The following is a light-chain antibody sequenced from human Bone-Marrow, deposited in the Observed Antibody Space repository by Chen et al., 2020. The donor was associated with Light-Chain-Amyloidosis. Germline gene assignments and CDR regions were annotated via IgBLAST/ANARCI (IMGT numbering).Light chain of an antibody. CDR1: SSDVGGYNN. Sequence: SALTKPPPVSGSPGHSVTFSCPGPSSDVGGYNNFSWYQQHPGKAPKLMIYDVSKRPSGVPDRFSGSKSGNTASLTISGLQAEDEADYYCCSYAGSYTSWVFGGGTKLTVL. V-gene: IGLV2-11*01. CDR2: DVS. CDR3: CSYAGSYTSWV. J-gene: IGLJ3*02.